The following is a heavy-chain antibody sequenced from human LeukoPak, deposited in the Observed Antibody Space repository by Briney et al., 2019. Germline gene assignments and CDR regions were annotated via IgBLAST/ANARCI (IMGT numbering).Heavy chain of an antibody. CDR3: AREDCSGGSCASDY. CDR2: VSAYNGNT. V-gene: IGHV1-18*01. CDR1: GYTFTSYG. Sequence: ASVKVSCKASGYTFTSYGISWVRQAPGQGLEWMGWVSAYNGNTNYAQKLQGRVTMTTDTSTSTAYMELRSLRSDDTAVYYCAREDCSGGSCASDYWGQGTLVTVSS. D-gene: IGHD2-15*01. J-gene: IGHJ4*02.